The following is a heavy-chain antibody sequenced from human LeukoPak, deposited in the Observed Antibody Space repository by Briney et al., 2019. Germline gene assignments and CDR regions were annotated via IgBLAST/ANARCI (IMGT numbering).Heavy chain of an antibody. J-gene: IGHJ3*02. CDR3: VRGISPGSGWFFDI. D-gene: IGHD6-19*01. CDR2: IHLSGST. CDR1: GGSISSTNW. Sequence: SETLSLTCAVSGGSISSTNWWSWVRQPPGEGLEWVGEIHLSGSTNYNPSLKSRVTISGDKSKNQFSLKLSSVTAADTAVYYCVRGISPGSGWFFDIWGQGTMVTVSS. V-gene: IGHV4-4*02.